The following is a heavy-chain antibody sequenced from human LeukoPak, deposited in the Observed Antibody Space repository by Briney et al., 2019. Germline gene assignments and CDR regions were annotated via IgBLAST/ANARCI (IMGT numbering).Heavy chain of an antibody. V-gene: IGHV5-51*01. CDR3: ARQGQLGHDAFDI. J-gene: IGHJ3*02. D-gene: IGHD5-18*01. Sequence: GKSLRISCKGSGYSFTSYWIGWVRQMPGKGLEWMGIIYPGDSDTRYSPSFQGQVTISADKSISTSYLQWSSLRASDTAMYYCARQGQLGHDAFDIWGQGTMVTVSS. CDR2: IYPGDSDT. CDR1: GYSFTSYW.